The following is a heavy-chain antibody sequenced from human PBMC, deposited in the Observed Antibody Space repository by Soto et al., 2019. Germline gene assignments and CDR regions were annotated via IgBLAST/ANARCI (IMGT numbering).Heavy chain of an antibody. V-gene: IGHV4-4*07. CDR1: GASISGFY. CDR2: IYATGTT. Sequence: VQLQESGPGLVRPSETLSLTCTVSGASISGFYWSWIRKSAGKGLEWIGRIYATGTTDYNPSLKSRVMMSVDTSKKQFSLKLRSVTAADTAVYYCVRDGTKTLRDWFDPWGQGISDTVSS. D-gene: IGHD1-1*01. CDR3: VRDGTKTLRDWFDP. J-gene: IGHJ5*02.